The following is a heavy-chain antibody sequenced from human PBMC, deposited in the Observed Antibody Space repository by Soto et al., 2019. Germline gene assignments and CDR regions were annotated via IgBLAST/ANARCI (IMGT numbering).Heavy chain of an antibody. CDR2: INHSGST. V-gene: IGHV4-34*01. Sequence: SETLSLTCAVYGGSFSGYYWSWIRQPPGKGLEWIGEINHSGSTNYNPSLKSRVTISVDTSKNQFSLKLSSVTAADSAVYYCARVGYCSGGSCYPYYYYYYMDVWGKGTTVTVSS. J-gene: IGHJ6*03. CDR3: ARVGYCSGGSCYPYYYYYYMDV. CDR1: GGSFSGYY. D-gene: IGHD2-15*01.